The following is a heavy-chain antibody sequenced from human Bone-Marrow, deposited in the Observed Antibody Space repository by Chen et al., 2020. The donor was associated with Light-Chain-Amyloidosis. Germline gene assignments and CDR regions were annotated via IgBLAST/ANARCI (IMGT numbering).Heavy chain of an antibody. D-gene: IGHD5-12*01. V-gene: IGHV5-51*01. CDR2: IYPDDSDA. Sequence: EVQLEQSGPEVKKPGESLKISCKGSGYTFPNYWIGWLLQMPGKGLEWMGVIYPDDSDARHSPSFEGQVTISADKSITTAYLQWRSLKASDTAMYYCARRRAGYNFDYWGQGTLVTVSS. J-gene: IGHJ4*02. CDR3: ARRRAGYNFDY. CDR1: GYTFPNYW.